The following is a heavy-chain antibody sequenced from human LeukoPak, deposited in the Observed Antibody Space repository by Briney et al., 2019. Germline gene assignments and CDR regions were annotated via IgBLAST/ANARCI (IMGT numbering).Heavy chain of an antibody. CDR2: IYYSGNT. CDR3: ARLKEGIDY. CDR1: GGSISGSSYF. V-gene: IGHV4-39*01. D-gene: IGHD3-10*01. Sequence: SETLSLTCAVSGGSISGSSYFWGWIRQPPGKGPEWIGSIYYSGNTYYNPSLKSRVTISVDTSKNQFSLKLSSVTAADTAVYYCARLKEGIDYWGQGTLVTVSS. J-gene: IGHJ4*02.